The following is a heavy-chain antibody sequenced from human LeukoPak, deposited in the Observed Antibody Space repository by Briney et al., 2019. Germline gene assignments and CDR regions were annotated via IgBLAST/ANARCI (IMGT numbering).Heavy chain of an antibody. V-gene: IGHV3-53*01. J-gene: IGHJ3*02. CDR1: GFTFSSNY. CDR3: ARENGYYYGDAFDI. Sequence: PGGSLRLSCAASGFTFSSNYMSWVRQAPGKGLEWVSVIYSGGSTYYADSVKGRFTISRDNSKNTLYLQMNSLRAEDTAVYYCARENGYYYGDAFDIWGQGTMVTVSS. CDR2: IYSGGST. D-gene: IGHD3-22*01.